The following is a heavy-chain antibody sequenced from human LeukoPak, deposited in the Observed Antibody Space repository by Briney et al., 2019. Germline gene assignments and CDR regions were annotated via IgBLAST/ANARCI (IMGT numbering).Heavy chain of an antibody. CDR1: GYTFTGYY. Sequence: ASVKVSCKASGYTFTGYYMHWVRQAPGQGLEWMGRINPNSGGTNYAQKFQGRVTMTRETSISTAYMELSRLRSDDTAVYYCARVGRSGSSHAFDIWGQGTMVTVSS. J-gene: IGHJ3*02. CDR2: INPNSGGT. V-gene: IGHV1-2*06. D-gene: IGHD1-26*01. CDR3: ARVGRSGSSHAFDI.